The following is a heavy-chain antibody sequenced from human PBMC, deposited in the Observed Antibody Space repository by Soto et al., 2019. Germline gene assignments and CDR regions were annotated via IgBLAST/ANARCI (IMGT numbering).Heavy chain of an antibody. Sequence: GGSLRLSCAASGFTFSAYVMTWVRQAPGKGLEWVSAISGSGGSTYYADSVKGRFTISRDNSKNTLYLQMNSLRAEETAVYYCAKDLGYSYYFDYWGQGTLVTVSS. CDR2: ISGSGGST. V-gene: IGHV3-23*01. CDR1: GFTFSAYV. D-gene: IGHD5-18*01. CDR3: AKDLGYSYYFDY. J-gene: IGHJ4*02.